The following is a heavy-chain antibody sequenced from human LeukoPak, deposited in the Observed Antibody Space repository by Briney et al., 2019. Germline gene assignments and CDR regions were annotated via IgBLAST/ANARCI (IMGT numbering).Heavy chain of an antibody. J-gene: IGHJ4*02. Sequence: GGSLRLSCSASGFTFSSYWMHWVRPAPRKGLVWVSRINSDGSSTSYADSVKGRFTISRDNAKNPLYLQMNSLRAEDTAVYYCARGSEVTFDYWGQGTLVTVSS. CDR1: GFTFSSYW. CDR2: INSDGSST. V-gene: IGHV3-74*01. D-gene: IGHD2-21*02. CDR3: ARGSEVTFDY.